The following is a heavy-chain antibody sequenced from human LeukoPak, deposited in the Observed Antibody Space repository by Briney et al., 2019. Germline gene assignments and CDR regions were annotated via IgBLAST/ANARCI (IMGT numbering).Heavy chain of an antibody. V-gene: IGHV5-51*01. CDR3: ARIYGGSYLNAFDI. D-gene: IGHD1-26*01. J-gene: IGHJ3*02. CDR1: GYSFTSYG. Sequence: GESLKISCKGSGYSFTSYGIGWVRQLPGKGLDWIGIIYPGDSDTRYSPSFQGQVTISADKSISTAYLQWSSLKASDTAMYYCARIYGGSYLNAFDIWGQGTMVTVSS. CDR2: IYPGDSDT.